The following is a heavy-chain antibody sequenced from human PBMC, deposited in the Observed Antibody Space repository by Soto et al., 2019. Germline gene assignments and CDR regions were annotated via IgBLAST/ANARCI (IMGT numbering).Heavy chain of an antibody. CDR1: GYTFTSYG. CDR2: ISAYNGNT. Sequence: APVKVSCKASGYTFTSYGISWVRQAPGQGLEWMGWISAYNGNTNYAQKLQGRVTMTTDTSTSTAYMELRSLRSDDTAVYYCARGRRIAVAGTRGWFDPWGQGTLVTVSS. V-gene: IGHV1-18*01. CDR3: ARGRRIAVAGTRGWFDP. D-gene: IGHD6-19*01. J-gene: IGHJ5*02.